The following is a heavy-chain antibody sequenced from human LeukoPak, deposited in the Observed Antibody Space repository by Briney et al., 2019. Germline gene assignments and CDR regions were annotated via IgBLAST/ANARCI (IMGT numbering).Heavy chain of an antibody. CDR2: IYYSGST. D-gene: IGHD3-10*01. Sequence: SETLSLTCTVSGGSISSYYWSWIRQPPGKGLEWIGYIYYSGSTNYNPSLKSRVTISVDTSKNQFSLKLSSVTAADTAVCYCARDPRAPPGAFDIWGQGTMVTVSS. V-gene: IGHV4-59*01. J-gene: IGHJ3*02. CDR1: GGSISSYY. CDR3: ARDPRAPPGAFDI.